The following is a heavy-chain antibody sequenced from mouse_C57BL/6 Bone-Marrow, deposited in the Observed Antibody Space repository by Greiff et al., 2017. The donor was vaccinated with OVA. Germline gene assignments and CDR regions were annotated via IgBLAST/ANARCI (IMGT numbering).Heavy chain of an antibody. D-gene: IGHD2-3*01. CDR2: IDPNSGGT. J-gene: IGHJ3*01. CDR1: GYTFTSYC. Sequence: QVQLQQPGAELVKPGASVQLSCKASGYTFTSYCLHLVKQRPGRGLAWIGRIDPNSGGTKYNEKFKSKATLTVDKPSSTAYMQLRSLTSEDSAVYYGASPFLYDGYSPWFAYWGQGTLVTVSA. CDR3: ASPFLYDGYSPWFAY. V-gene: IGHV1-72*01.